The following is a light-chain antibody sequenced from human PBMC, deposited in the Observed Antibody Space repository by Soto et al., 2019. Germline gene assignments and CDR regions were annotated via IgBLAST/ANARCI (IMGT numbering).Light chain of an antibody. CDR1: QSISSY. J-gene: IGKJ1*01. Sequence: EIVLTQSPATLSLSPGERATLSCRASQSISSYLAWYQQKPGQAPRLLIDDASNRATGIPARFSGSGSGTDFTLTISSLEPGDFAVYCCQQRSNWPKTFGQGTQVEIK. CDR3: QQRSNWPKT. CDR2: DAS. V-gene: IGKV3-11*01.